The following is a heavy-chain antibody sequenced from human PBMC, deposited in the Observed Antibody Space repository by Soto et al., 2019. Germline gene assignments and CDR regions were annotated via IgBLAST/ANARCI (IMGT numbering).Heavy chain of an antibody. CDR1: VFTFSGSA. V-gene: IGHV3-73*01. CDR2: IRSKTNSYAT. J-gene: IGHJ5*02. Sequence: PGGSLRLSCAASVFTFSGSAMHWFRQASGKGLEWVGRIRSKTNSYATAYAASVKGRFTISRDDSKDTAYLQMNSLKTEDTAVYYCTRDPRNYYDSIGSANWFDPWGQGTLVTVS. CDR3: TRDPRNYYDSIGSANWFDP. D-gene: IGHD3-22*01.